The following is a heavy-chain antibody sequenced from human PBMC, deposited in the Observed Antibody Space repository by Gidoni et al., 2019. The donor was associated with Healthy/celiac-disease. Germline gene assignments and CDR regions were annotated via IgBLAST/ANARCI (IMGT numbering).Heavy chain of an antibody. Sequence: QLQLQESGPGLVKPSETLSLTCTVSGGSISSSSYYWGWIRQPPGKGLEWIGSIYYSGSTYYNPSLKSRVTISVDTSKNQFSLKLSSVTAADTAVYYCARHGGNTNWFDPWGQGTLVTVSS. D-gene: IGHD3-3*01. V-gene: IGHV4-39*01. CDR3: ARHGGNTNWFDP. J-gene: IGHJ5*02. CDR2: IYYSGST. CDR1: GGSISSSSYY.